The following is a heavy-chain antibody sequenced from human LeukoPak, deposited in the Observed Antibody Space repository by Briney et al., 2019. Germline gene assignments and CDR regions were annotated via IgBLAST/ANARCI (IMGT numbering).Heavy chain of an antibody. Sequence: PSETLSLTCTVSGGSISSYYWSWIRQPPGKGLEWIGYIYHSGSTNYNPSLMSRVTISVDTSKNQFSLNLSSVAAADTAIYYCARHQHGGWFYFDYWGQGTLVTVSS. V-gene: IGHV4-59*01. CDR2: IYHSGST. J-gene: IGHJ4*02. CDR1: GGSISSYY. D-gene: IGHD6-19*01. CDR3: ARHQHGGWFYFDY.